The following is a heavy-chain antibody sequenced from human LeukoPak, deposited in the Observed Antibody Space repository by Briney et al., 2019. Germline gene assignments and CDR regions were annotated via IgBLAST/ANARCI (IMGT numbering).Heavy chain of an antibody. J-gene: IGHJ6*02. CDR2: WNGVDK. V-gene: IGHV3-9*01. Sequence: WNGVDKGYADSVKGRFTIFRDNAKNSMYLQMNSLTIEDTALYYCSKGISAGGLDVWGPGTPVTVSS. D-gene: IGHD3-16*02. CDR3: SKGISAGGLDV.